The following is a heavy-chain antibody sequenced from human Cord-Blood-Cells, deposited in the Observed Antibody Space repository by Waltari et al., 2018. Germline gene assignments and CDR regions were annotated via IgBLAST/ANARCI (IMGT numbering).Heavy chain of an antibody. CDR3: ARTSFGGYDY. D-gene: IGHD3-16*01. CDR1: GYPLTGDY. CDR2: INPNSGGT. Sequence: QVQLVQSGAEGTKPGASVQVSCQASGYPLTGDYMHGVRQAPGQGLEWMGWINPNSGGTNYAQKFQGWVTMTRDTSISTAYMELSRLRSDDTAVYYCARTSFGGYDYWGQGTLVTVSS. V-gene: IGHV1-2*04. J-gene: IGHJ4*02.